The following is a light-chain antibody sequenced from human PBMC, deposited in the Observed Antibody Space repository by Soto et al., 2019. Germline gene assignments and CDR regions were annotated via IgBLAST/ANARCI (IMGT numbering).Light chain of an antibody. CDR2: GNN. J-gene: IGLJ2*01. CDR1: SSNIGDNY. CDR3: GTWDSSLSAGV. V-gene: IGLV1-51*01. Sequence: QSVLTQPPSVSAAPGQKVTISCTGSSSNIGDNYVSWFQQFPGTAPQLLIYGNNERPSGIPARFSASKSGTSATLGITGLQTGDEADSYCGTWDSSLSAGVFGGGTKLTVL.